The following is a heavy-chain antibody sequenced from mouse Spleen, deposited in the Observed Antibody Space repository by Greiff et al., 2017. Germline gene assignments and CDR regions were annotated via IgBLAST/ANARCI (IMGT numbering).Heavy chain of an antibody. D-gene: IGHD4-1*01. Sequence: EVKLMESGPGLVKPSQSLSLTCSVTGYSITSGYYWNWIRQFPGNKLEWMGYISYDGSNNYNPSLKNRISITRDTSKNQFFLKLNSVTTEDTATYYCARDKNTGTRYFDVWGAGTTVTVSS. CDR1: GYSITSGYY. J-gene: IGHJ1*01. V-gene: IGHV3-6*01. CDR3: ARDKNTGTRYFDV. CDR2: ISYDGSN.